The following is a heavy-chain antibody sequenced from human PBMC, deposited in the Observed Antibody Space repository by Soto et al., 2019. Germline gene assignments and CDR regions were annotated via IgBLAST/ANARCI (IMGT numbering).Heavy chain of an antibody. CDR1: GGSISSYY. CDR3: VRSRDNGYYTYFDY. V-gene: IGHV4-59*01. Sequence: SETLSLTCTVSGGSISSYYLSWIRQPPGEGLEWIGYIFHSGSTKYNPSLKSRVTISVDMSKNQFSLKLSSVTAADTAVYYCVRSRDNGYYTYFDYWGQGTLVTVSS. D-gene: IGHD3-22*01. J-gene: IGHJ4*02. CDR2: IFHSGST.